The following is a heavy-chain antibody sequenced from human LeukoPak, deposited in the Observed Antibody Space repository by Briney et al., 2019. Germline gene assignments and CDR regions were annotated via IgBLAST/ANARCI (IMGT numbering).Heavy chain of an antibody. CDR1: GGSISSGGYY. V-gene: IGHV4-31*03. Sequence: SETLSLTSTVSGGSISSGGYYWSWIRQHPGKGLEWIGYIYYSGSTYYNPSLKSRVTISVDTSKNQFSLKLSSVTAADTAVYYCAGIAVAGNIYWGQGTLVTVSS. J-gene: IGHJ4*02. CDR2: IYYSGST. D-gene: IGHD6-19*01. CDR3: AGIAVAGNIY.